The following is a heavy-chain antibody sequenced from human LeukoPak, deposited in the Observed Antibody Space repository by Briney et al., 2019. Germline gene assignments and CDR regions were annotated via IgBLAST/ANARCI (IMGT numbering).Heavy chain of an antibody. CDR1: GFTFSSYG. V-gene: IGHV3-33*01. CDR3: ARDCGGGSCYSDY. CDR2: IWYDGSNK. D-gene: IGHD2-15*01. Sequence: PGRSLRLSCAASGFTFSSYGMHWVRQAPGKGLEWVAVIWYDGSNKYYADSVKGRFTISRDNSKNTLYLQMNSLRAEDTAVYYCARDCGGGSCYSDYWGQGTLVTVSS. J-gene: IGHJ4*02.